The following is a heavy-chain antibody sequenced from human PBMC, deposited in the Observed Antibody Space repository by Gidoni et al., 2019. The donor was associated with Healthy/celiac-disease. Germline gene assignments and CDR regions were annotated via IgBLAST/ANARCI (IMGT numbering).Heavy chain of an antibody. CDR3: AKDLWNYYDSSGYAEYFQH. D-gene: IGHD3-22*01. CDR1: GFTFSSHA. CDR2: ISGSGGST. Sequence: EVQLLESGGGLVQPGGSLRLPCAASGFTFSSHALSWVRQAPGKGLEWVSAISGSGGSTYYADSVKGRFTISRDNSKNTLYLQMNSLRAEDTAVYYCAKDLWNYYDSSGYAEYFQHWGQGTLVTVSS. J-gene: IGHJ1*01. V-gene: IGHV3-23*01.